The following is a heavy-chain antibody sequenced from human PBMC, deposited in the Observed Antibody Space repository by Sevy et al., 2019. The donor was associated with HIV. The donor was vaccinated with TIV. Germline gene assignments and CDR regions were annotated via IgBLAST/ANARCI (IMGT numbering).Heavy chain of an antibody. V-gene: IGHV3-7*01. CDR2: IKKDGSEK. Sequence: GGSLRLSCAAAGFTFSDYWMSWVRQAPGKGLEWVANIKKDGSEKYYVYSVRGRFTISRDNAKNSLYLQMSSLRAEDTAMYFCARHLYSGFDHDSDCWGQGTLVTVSS. J-gene: IGHJ4*02. CDR3: ARHLYSGFDHDSDC. CDR1: GFTFSDYW. D-gene: IGHD5-12*01.